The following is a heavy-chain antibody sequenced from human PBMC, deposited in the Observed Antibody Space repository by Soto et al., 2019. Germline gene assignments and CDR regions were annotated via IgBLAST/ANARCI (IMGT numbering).Heavy chain of an antibody. J-gene: IGHJ4*02. V-gene: IGHV1-18*04. CDR2: ISTKKGDT. Sequence: QVQLVQSGPEVKKPGASVKVSCKTSGYTFTSYGITWVRQAPGQGLEWMGWISTKKGDTNYAQKFQGRVTMTTDTSTRTGYMELRSLRSDDTAIYYCATRSPAFDFWGQGTLVTVS. CDR3: ATRSPAFDF. CDR1: GYTFTSYG.